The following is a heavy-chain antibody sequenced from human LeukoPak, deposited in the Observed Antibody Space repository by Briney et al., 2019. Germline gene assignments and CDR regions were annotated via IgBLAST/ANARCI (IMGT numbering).Heavy chain of an antibody. CDR1: GFTFSSNA. CDR2: ISGSGDST. D-gene: IGHD3-22*01. V-gene: IGHV3-23*01. Sequence: GGSLRLSCAASGFTFSSNAMSWVRQAPGKGLEWVSAISGSGDSTFYADSVKGRFTISRDNSKNTLYLQMNSLRAEDTAVYYYPRKYDSSGYFDYWGQGTLVTVSS. J-gene: IGHJ4*02. CDR3: PRKYDSSGYFDY.